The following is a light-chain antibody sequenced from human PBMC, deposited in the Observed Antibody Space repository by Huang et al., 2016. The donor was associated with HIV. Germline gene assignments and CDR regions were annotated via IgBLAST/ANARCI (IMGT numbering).Light chain of an antibody. Sequence: EIVLTQSPGTLSLSPGERATLSCRTSKTSRYLAWYQQKPGQAPRLLIYGASRRATGIPDRFSGSGSGTDFTLTISRLEPEDFAVYYCQHYAASLWTFGQGTKVEIK. CDR1: KTSRY. CDR2: GAS. J-gene: IGKJ1*01. CDR3: QHYAASLWT. V-gene: IGKV3-20*01.